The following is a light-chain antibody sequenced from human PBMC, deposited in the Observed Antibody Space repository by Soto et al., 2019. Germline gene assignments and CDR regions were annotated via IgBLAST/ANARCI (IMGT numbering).Light chain of an antibody. Sequence: EIVLTQSPATLSLSPGERATLSCRASQSVSTKLAWYQQKPGQAPRLLIYGATTRATDIPARFSGSGSGTDFILTISSLQSEDFAVYFCQQYNAWPWTFGQGTKVDIK. CDR2: GAT. V-gene: IGKV3-15*01. J-gene: IGKJ1*01. CDR3: QQYNAWPWT. CDR1: QSVSTK.